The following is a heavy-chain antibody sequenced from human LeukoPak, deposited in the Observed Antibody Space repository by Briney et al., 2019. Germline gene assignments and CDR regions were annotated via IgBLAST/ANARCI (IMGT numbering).Heavy chain of an antibody. J-gene: IGHJ4*02. D-gene: IGHD6-19*01. CDR1: GFTFSNYA. Sequence: GGSLRLSCAASGFTFSNYAMHWVRQAPGKGLEWVAVISYDGSNKYYADSVKGRFTISRDNSKNTLYLQMNSLRAEDTAVYYCARGYSSGWHYFDYWGQGTLVTVSS. CDR3: ARGYSSGWHYFDY. CDR2: ISYDGSNK. V-gene: IGHV3-30*14.